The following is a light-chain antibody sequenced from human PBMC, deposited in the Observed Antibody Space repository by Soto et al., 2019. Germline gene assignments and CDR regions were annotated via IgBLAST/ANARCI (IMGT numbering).Light chain of an antibody. CDR2: GAS. V-gene: IGKV3-15*01. CDR3: QQYNNWPPWT. J-gene: IGKJ1*01. CDR1: QSVSSN. Sequence: EIVMTQSPATLSVSPGERATLSCRASQSVSSNLAWYQQKPGQAPGILIYGASTRATGIPARFSGSGSGTELTLTISSLPSEDFALYYCQQYNNWPPWTFGQGTKVEIK.